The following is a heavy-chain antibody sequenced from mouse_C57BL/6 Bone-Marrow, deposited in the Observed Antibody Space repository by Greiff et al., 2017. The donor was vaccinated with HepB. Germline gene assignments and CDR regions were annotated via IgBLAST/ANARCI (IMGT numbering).Heavy chain of an antibody. D-gene: IGHD3-2*02. CDR2: ISDGGSYT. Sequence: EVQLVESGGGLVKPGGSLKLSCAASGFTFSSYAMSWVRQTPEKRLEWVATISDGGSYTYYPDNVKGRFTISRDNAKNNLYLQMSQLKSEDTAVYYCASGDSAGYGYWGQGTTLTVSS. V-gene: IGHV5-4*01. CDR1: GFTFSSYA. CDR3: ASGDSAGYGY. J-gene: IGHJ2*01.